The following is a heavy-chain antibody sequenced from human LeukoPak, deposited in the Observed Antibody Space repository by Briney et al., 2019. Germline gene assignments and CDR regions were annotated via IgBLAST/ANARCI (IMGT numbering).Heavy chain of an antibody. CDR1: GFTFSSYG. D-gene: IGHD3-10*01. J-gene: IGHJ4*02. Sequence: GGSLRLSCAASGFTFSSYGMHWVRQAPGKGLEWVAVIWYDGSNKYYADSVKGRFTISRDNSKNTLYLQMNSLRAEDTAVYYCARASGDSDYFDYWGQGTLVTVSS. CDR2: IWYDGSNK. CDR3: ARASGDSDYFDY. V-gene: IGHV3-33*01.